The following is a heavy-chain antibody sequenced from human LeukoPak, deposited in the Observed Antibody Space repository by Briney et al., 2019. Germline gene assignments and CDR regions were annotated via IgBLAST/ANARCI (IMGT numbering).Heavy chain of an antibody. CDR2: IYTSGTT. CDR3: ARVRGRSGNWFDP. V-gene: IGHV4-4*07. CDR1: GGSISNYY. Sequence: SGTLSLTCTVTGGSISNYYWSWIRQPAGKGLEWIGRIYTSGTTNYNPSLKSRVTMSVDTSKDQFSLKLSSVTAADTAVYYCARVRGRSGNWFDPWGQGTLVTVSS. D-gene: IGHD1-14*01. J-gene: IGHJ5*02.